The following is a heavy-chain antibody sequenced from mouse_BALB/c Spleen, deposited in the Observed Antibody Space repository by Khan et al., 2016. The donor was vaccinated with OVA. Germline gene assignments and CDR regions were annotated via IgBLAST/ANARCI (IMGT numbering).Heavy chain of an antibody. D-gene: IGHD1-1*01. J-gene: IGHJ2*01. CDR2: ISYSGGT. CDR3: ARGSYYGFCFDY. V-gene: IGHV3-2*02. Sequence: VQLKESGPGLVKPSQSLSLTCTVTGYSITSGYAWNWIRQFPGNKLEWMGYISYSGGTSYNPSLKSRISLTRDTSKNQFFLQLNSVTTEDTATYYCARGSYYGFCFDYWGQGTTLTVSS. CDR1: GYSITSGYA.